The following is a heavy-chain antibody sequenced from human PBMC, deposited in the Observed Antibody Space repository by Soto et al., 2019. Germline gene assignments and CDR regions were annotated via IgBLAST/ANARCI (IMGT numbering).Heavy chain of an antibody. D-gene: IGHD6-13*01. CDR3: ASLAAAGTGY. J-gene: IGHJ4*02. CDR2: IIPILGIA. Sequence: QVQLVQSGAEVKKPGSSVKVSCKASGGTFSSYTISWVRQAPGQGLEWMGRIIPILGIANDAQKFQGRVTITADKSTSTAYMELSSLRSEDTAVYYCASLAAAGTGYWGQGTLVTVSS. V-gene: IGHV1-69*02. CDR1: GGTFSSYT.